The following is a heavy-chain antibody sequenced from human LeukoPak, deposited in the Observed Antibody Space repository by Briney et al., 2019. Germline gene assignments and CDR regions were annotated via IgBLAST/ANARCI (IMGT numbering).Heavy chain of an antibody. V-gene: IGHV3-23*01. CDR1: GFSFGSYD. CDR2: MSGSGGST. CDR3: ASNYYGSGSYAPRGV. D-gene: IGHD3-10*01. J-gene: IGHJ6*02. Sequence: GGSLRLSCAASGFSFGSYDMSWVRQAPGKGLEWVSAMSGSGGSTYYADPVKGRFTISRDTSKNTLYLQMNSLRAEDTAVYYCASNYYGSGSYAPRGVWGQGTTATVSS.